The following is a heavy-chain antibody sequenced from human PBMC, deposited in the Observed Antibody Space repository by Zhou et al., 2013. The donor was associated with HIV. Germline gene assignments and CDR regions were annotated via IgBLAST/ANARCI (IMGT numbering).Heavy chain of an antibody. D-gene: IGHD2-2*01. CDR3: TKDEVPATETGISFKH. V-gene: IGHV1-46*01. Sequence: QVQLVQSGAEVKKLGASVMISCKASGYSFTRHKIHWLRQAPGQGLEWMGKMNSDGNGAYAQKFQDRITMTRDLSTTTVYMHLRRLESEDTAVYYCTKDEVPATETGISFKHWGQGTLVTVSS. J-gene: IGHJ1*01. CDR1: GYSFTRHK. CDR2: MNSDGNGA.